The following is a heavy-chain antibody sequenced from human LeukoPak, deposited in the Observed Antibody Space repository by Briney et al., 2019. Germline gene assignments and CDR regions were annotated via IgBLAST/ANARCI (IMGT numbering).Heavy chain of an antibody. Sequence: PGRSLRLSCAASGFSFSTYGMHWVRQAPGKGLEWVATIWYDTSGQHYADSVKGRFTISRDTSKNTLYLQMNSLRAEDTAVYFCARDSLYDDNGYYHYFDYWGQGTLVTVSS. J-gene: IGHJ4*02. CDR1: GFSFSTYG. CDR3: ARDSLYDDNGYYHYFDY. D-gene: IGHD3-22*01. V-gene: IGHV3-33*01. CDR2: IWYDTSGQ.